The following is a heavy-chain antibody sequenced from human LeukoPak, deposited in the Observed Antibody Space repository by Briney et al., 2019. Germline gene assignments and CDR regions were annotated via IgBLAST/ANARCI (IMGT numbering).Heavy chain of an antibody. CDR1: GGSFSGYY. Sequence: SETLSLTCAVYGGSFSGYYWGWIRQPPGKGLEWIGEINHSGSTNYNPSLKSRVTISVDTSKNQFSLKLSSVSAADTAVYYCARVRSSGCDYWGQGTLVTVSS. J-gene: IGHJ4*02. V-gene: IGHV4-34*01. D-gene: IGHD6-19*01. CDR3: ARVRSSGCDY. CDR2: INHSGST.